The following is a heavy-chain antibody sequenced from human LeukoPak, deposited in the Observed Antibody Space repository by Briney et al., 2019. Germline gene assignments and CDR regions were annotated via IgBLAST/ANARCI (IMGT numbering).Heavy chain of an antibody. CDR1: GFTSSSYA. Sequence: PVGCLRLSCAASGFTSSSYAMSWVREAPGEGLGWVSSISGSGGGTYYADSVKGRFTISRDYSQNTLYRQMNSRRADDTAVYYCAKAPLGFLDWQPRYYMDVWGKGTTVIVSS. J-gene: IGHJ6*03. D-gene: IGHD3-3*01. V-gene: IGHV3-23*01. CDR2: ISGSGGGT. CDR3: AKAPLGFLDWQPRYYMDV.